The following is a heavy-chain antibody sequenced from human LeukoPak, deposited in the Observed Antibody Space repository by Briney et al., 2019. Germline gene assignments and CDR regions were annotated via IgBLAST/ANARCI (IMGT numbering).Heavy chain of an antibody. Sequence: PSETLSLTCTVSGYSISNGYYWAWIRQPPGKGLEWIGSIFHSGSTFYNPSLKSRVTISVDTSKNQFSLKLSSVTAADTAVFYCARVSPHWELLDYWGQGTLVTVSS. V-gene: IGHV4-38-2*02. CDR1: GYSISNGYY. CDR2: IFHSGST. D-gene: IGHD1-26*01. J-gene: IGHJ4*02. CDR3: ARVSPHWELLDY.